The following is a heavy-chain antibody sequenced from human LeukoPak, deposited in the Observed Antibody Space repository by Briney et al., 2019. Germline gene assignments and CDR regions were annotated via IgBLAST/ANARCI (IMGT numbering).Heavy chain of an antibody. J-gene: IGHJ5*02. CDR2: VFPGDSDT. V-gene: IGHV5-51*01. CDR1: GYSFSNYW. CDR3: ARGNWNDAEPYNWFDP. Sequence: GESLKISCKASGYSFSNYWIGWVRQMPGKGLEWMGIVFPGDSDTRYSPSFQGQVTISADKSISTAYLQWSSLKASDTAMYYCARGNWNDAEPYNWFDPWGQGTLVTVSS. D-gene: IGHD1-1*01.